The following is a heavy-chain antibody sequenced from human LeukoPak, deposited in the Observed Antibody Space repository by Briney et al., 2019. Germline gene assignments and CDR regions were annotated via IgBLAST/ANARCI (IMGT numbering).Heavy chain of an antibody. CDR2: INHSGST. CDR1: GGSFSGYY. J-gene: IGHJ6*01. CDR3: ARDPRYCSGGSCYSGAYYYYGMDV. V-gene: IGHV4-34*01. Sequence: SETLSLTCAVYGGSFSGYYWSWIRQPPGKGLEWIGEINHSGSTNYNPSLKSRVTISVDTSKNQFSLKLSPVTAADTAVYYCARDPRYCSGGSCYSGAYYYYGMDVWGQGTTVTVSS. D-gene: IGHD2-15*01.